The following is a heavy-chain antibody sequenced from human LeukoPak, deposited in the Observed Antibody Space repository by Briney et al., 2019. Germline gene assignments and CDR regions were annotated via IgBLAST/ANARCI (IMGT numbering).Heavy chain of an antibody. J-gene: IGHJ3*01. CDR2: INPNSGGT. CDR3: ARGSSRGPRDAFGF. V-gene: IGHV1-2*02. D-gene: IGHD2-15*01. Sequence: ASVKVSCKASGYTFTGYYMHWVRQAPGQGLEWMGWINPNSGGTNYAQKFQGRVTMTRDMSTSTVYMELSSLISEDTAVYYCARGSSRGPRDAFGFWGQGTMVTLSS. CDR1: GYTFTGYY.